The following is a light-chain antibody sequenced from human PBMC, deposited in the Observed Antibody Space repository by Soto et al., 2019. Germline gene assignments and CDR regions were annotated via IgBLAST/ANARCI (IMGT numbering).Light chain of an antibody. CDR2: EVR. V-gene: IGLV2-14*01. CDR3: SSYASSSSYA. CDR1: SCDVGGYNH. J-gene: IGLJ1*01. Sequence: QSVLTQPASVYGSPGQSITISCTGTSCDVGGYNHVSWYQQHPSKAPKLIIFEVRNRPSGVSDRFSASKSGNTASLTISGLQTEDEAVYYGSSYASSSSYAFGTGTKVTVL.